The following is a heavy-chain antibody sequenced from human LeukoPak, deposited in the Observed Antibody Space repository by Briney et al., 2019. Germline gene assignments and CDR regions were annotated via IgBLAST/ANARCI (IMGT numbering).Heavy chain of an antibody. J-gene: IGHJ4*02. V-gene: IGHV3-23*01. CDR2: IVGNGGGI. CDR3: AKDRVPDSLYSIDY. D-gene: IGHD5/OR15-5a*01. Sequence: GESLRLSCTASGFTFNTYAMNWFRHTPGKGLEWVSVIVGNGGGINYAESVRGRFTISRDNSKNTLYLQMSSLRLEDTAMYYCAKDRVPDSLYSIDYWGQGVLVTVSP. CDR1: GFTFNTYA.